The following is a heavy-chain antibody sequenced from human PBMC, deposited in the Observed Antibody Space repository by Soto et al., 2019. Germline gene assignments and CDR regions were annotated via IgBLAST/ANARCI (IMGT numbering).Heavy chain of an antibody. V-gene: IGHV1-69*01. D-gene: IGHD6-19*01. CDR3: ARWVVESSGWYGVEYYYGMDV. J-gene: IGHJ6*02. CDR1: GGTFSSYA. Sequence: QVQLVQSGAEVKKPGYSVKVSCKAYGGTFSSYAISWVRQAPGQGLEWMGGIIHIFGTATYAQKLQGRVTITSEESTGTAYMELSRLRSEDTAVYYCARWVVESSGWYGVEYYYGMDVWGQGTTVTVSS. CDR2: IIHIFGTA.